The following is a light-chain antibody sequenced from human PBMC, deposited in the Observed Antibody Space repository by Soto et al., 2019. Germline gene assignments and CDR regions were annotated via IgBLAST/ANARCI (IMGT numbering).Light chain of an antibody. V-gene: IGKV3-15*01. CDR2: DTS. CDR3: QQYYNWPPCT. Sequence: EIVMTQSPATLSVSPGERVTLSCRASQSVSRFLAWYQQRPGQAPRLLIYDTSTRATGVPARFSGSGSGTEVSLTISSLQSEDFAVYYCQQYYNWPPCTFGQGTKLEVK. CDR1: QSVSRF. J-gene: IGKJ2*02.